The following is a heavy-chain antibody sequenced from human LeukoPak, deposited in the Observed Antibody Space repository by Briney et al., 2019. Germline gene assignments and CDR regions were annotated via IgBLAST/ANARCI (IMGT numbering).Heavy chain of an antibody. D-gene: IGHD3-10*01. V-gene: IGHV1-18*01. CDR3: ARGSIEVLWFGELLENYFDY. CDR1: GYTFTSYG. CDR2: ISAYNGNT. J-gene: IGHJ4*02. Sequence: ASVKVSCKASGYTFTSYGISWVRQAPGQGLEWMGWISAYNGNTNYAQKLQGRVTMTTDTSTSTAYMELRSLRSDDTAVYYCARGSIEVLWFGELLENYFDYWGQGTLVTVSS.